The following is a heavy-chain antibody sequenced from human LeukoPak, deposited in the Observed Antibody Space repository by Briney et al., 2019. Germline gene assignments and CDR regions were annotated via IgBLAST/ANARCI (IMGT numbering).Heavy chain of an antibody. D-gene: IGHD6-19*01. CDR3: ARDRYTSGWYSWFDP. V-gene: IGHV4-39*07. Sequence: SETLSLTCTVSGGSISSSNYYWSWIRQPPGKGLEWIGTIYYSGSTYYNPSLKSRVTISVDTSKNQFSLKLSSVTAADTAVYYCARDRYTSGWYSWFDPWGQGTLVTVSS. CDR1: GGSISSSNYY. CDR2: IYYSGST. J-gene: IGHJ5*02.